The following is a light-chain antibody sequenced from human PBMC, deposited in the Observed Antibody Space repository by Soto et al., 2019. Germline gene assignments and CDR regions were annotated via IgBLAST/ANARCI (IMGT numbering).Light chain of an antibody. CDR3: QQSHGIPYT. J-gene: IGKJ2*01. V-gene: IGKV1-39*01. CDR2: AAS. CDR1: QTISTY. Sequence: DIQMTQSPSSLSASVGDRVTITCRASQTISTYLNWYQQKPGEAPKLLIYAASKLQSGVPSRFSGSGSGTDFTLTISSLQPEDFATYYCQQSHGIPYTFGQGTKLENK.